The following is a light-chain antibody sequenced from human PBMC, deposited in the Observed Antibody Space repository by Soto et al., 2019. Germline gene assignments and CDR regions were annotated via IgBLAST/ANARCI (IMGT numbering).Light chain of an antibody. Sequence: EIVLTQSPATLSLSPGERATFSCRASQSVSSDLVWYQQKPGQAPRLLIYDASNRATGIPARFSGSGSGTDFTLTITRLEPEDFAVYYCQQHSNWPPLTFGGGTKVEIK. CDR1: QSVSSD. CDR2: DAS. J-gene: IGKJ4*01. CDR3: QQHSNWPPLT. V-gene: IGKV3-11*01.